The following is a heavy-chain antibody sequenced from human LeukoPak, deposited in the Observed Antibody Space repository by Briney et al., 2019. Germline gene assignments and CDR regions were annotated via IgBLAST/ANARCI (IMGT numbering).Heavy chain of an antibody. CDR1: GFTFSSYW. V-gene: IGHV3-7*01. D-gene: IGHD6-19*01. CDR2: IKQDGSEK. CDR3: ARDGDSSGWYNYFDY. Sequence: GGSLRLSCAASGFTFSSYWMSWVRQAPGKGLEWVANIKQDGSEKYYLDSVKGRFTISRDNDKNSLYLQMNSLRAEDTAVYYCARDGDSSGWYNYFDYWGQGTLVTVSS. J-gene: IGHJ4*02.